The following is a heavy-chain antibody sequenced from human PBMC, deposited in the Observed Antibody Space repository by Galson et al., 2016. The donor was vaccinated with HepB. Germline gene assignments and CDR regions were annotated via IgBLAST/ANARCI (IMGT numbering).Heavy chain of an antibody. Sequence: TLSLTCAVSGGSIRSVNYYWSWIRQHPEKGLEWLGSIYNNGRTFYNPSLKSRAAISFDTSQNQFSLILSSVTTADTAVYYCAGGKGGRINMVRGVRSGAFDIWGQGTLVSVSS. CDR1: GGSIRSVNYY. J-gene: IGHJ3*02. V-gene: IGHV4-31*11. D-gene: IGHD3-10*01. CDR2: IYNNGRT. CDR3: AGGKGGRINMVRGVRSGAFDI.